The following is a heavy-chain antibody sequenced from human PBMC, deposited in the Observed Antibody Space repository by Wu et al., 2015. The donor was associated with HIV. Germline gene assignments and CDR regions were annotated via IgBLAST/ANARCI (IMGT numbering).Heavy chain of an antibody. D-gene: IGHD5-12*01. V-gene: IGHV1-69*13. Sequence: QVQLVQSGAEVKKPGSSVKVSCKASGGTFSSYAISWVRQAPGQGLEWMGRIIPIFGTANYAQKFQGRVTITADESTSTAYMELSSLRSEDTAVYYCAREKDSGYVNYYYGMDVWGQGDHGSPSP. J-gene: IGHJ6*02. CDR2: IIPIFGTA. CDR3: AREKDSGYVNYYYGMDV. CDR1: GGTFSSYA.